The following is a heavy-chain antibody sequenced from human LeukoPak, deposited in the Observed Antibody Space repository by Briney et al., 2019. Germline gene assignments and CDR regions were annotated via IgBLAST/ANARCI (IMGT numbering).Heavy chain of an antibody. CDR2: IRYDGSRK. V-gene: IGHV3-30*02. D-gene: IGHD4/OR15-4a*01. CDR3: AKVSLNMVNDAFDI. J-gene: IGHJ3*02. Sequence: GGSLRLSCAASGFTFSSYGMHWVRQAPDKGLEWVAFIRYDGSRKYYADSVKGRFTISRDNSRNTLYLQMNSLRVEDTAMYYCAKVSLNMVNDAFDIWGQGTMVSVSS. CDR1: GFTFSSYG.